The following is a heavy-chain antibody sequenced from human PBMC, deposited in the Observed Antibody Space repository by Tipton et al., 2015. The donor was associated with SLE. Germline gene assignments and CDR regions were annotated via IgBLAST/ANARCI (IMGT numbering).Heavy chain of an antibody. D-gene: IGHD3-16*01. CDR3: ARRKWGAFDY. J-gene: IGHJ4*02. CDR1: GYPINSVYY. V-gene: IGHV4-38-2*01. CDR2: VYHSGST. Sequence: TLSLTCAVSGYPINSVYYWGWIRQPPGKGLEWIGSVYHSGSTHYNPSLKSRVTISVDTSKNQFSLKLSSGTAADTAVYYCARRKWGAFDYWGQGTLVTVSS.